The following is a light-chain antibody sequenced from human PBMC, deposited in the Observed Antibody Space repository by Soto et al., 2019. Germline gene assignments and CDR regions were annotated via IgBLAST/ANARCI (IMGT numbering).Light chain of an antibody. CDR3: QVWDNYSDHVV. J-gene: IGLJ3*02. CDR2: HDS. CDR1: NIGSKR. V-gene: IGLV3-21*02. Sequence: SYELTQPPSVSVAPGQTARITCGENNIGSKRVHWYQQKPGQAPVVVVYHDSDRPSGIPERFSGSNSGNTATLTISAVDAGDEAAYFCQVWDNYSDHVVFGAGTKLIVL.